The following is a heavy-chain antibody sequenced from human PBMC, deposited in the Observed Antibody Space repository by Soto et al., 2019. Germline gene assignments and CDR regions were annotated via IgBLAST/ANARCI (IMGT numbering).Heavy chain of an antibody. Sequence: AASVKVSCKASGYTFITYDINWVRKATGQGLEWMGWMNPSNGNAGYAQKFQGRLTMTRNTSISTAYMELSSLRSDDTAVYFCARRKERSGPNYFDPWGEGSLVTVSS. J-gene: IGHJ4*02. CDR2: MNPSNGNA. CDR1: GYTFITYD. V-gene: IGHV1-8*01. D-gene: IGHD6-25*01. CDR3: ARRKERSGPNYFDP.